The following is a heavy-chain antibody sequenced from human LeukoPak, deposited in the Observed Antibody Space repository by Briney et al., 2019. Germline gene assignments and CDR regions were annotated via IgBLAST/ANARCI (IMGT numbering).Heavy chain of an antibody. CDR3: ARDSVGMMRDGISD. CDR1: GGSISSYY. Sequence: SETLSLTCTVSGGSISSYYWSWIRQPAGKGLEWIGRIYTSGSTNYSPSLKSRVTMSVDTSKNQFSLKLSSVTAADTAVYYCARDSVGMMRDGISDWGQGTLVTVSS. J-gene: IGHJ4*02. D-gene: IGHD3-3*02. V-gene: IGHV4-4*07. CDR2: IYTSGST.